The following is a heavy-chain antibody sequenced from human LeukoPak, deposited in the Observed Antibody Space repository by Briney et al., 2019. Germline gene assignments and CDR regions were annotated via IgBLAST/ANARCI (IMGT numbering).Heavy chain of an antibody. CDR2: ISGSGGST. J-gene: IGHJ4*02. D-gene: IGHD6-19*01. CDR1: GFTLSSYA. V-gene: IGHV3-23*01. CDR3: AKIWKRWLVRDLDY. Sequence: PGGSLRLSCAASGFTLSSYAMSWVRQAPGKGLEWVSAISGSGGSTYYADSVKGRFTISRDNSKNTLYLQMNSLRAEDTAVYYCAKIWKRWLVRDLDYWGQGTLVTVSS.